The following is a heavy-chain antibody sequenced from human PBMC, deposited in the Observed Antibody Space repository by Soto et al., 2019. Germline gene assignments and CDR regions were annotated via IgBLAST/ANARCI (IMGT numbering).Heavy chain of an antibody. J-gene: IGHJ4*02. Sequence: SETLSLTCAVYGGSFSGYYWSWIRQPPGKGLEWIGEINHSGSTNYNPSLKSRVTISVDTSKNQFSLKLSSVTAADTAVYYCARGPSFSSIRKRIATAGKGAPFDDGGQGTLVTVSS. CDR3: ARGPSFSSIRKRIATAGKGAPFDD. CDR1: GGSFSGYY. V-gene: IGHV4-34*01. CDR2: INHSGST. D-gene: IGHD6-13*01.